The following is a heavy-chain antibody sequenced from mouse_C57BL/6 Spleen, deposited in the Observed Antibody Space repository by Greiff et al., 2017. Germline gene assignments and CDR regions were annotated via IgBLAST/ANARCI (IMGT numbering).Heavy chain of an antibody. V-gene: IGHV1-69*01. CDR2: IDPSDSYT. J-gene: IGHJ4*01. Sequence: VKLQQPGAELVMPGASVKLSCKASGYTFTSYWMHWVKQRPGQGLEWIGEIDPSDSYTNYNQKFKGKSTLTVDKSSSTAYMQLSSLTSEDSAVYYCARRSAMDYWGQGTSVTVSS. CDR1: GYTFTSYW. CDR3: ARRSAMDY.